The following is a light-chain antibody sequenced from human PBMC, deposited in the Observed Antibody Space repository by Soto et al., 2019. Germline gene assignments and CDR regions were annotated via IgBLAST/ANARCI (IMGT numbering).Light chain of an antibody. CDR2: GSY. V-gene: IGLV1-40*01. CDR1: SSNIGAGSD. CDR3: QSYDSSLSAWV. J-gene: IGLJ1*01. Sequence: QSVLTQPPSVSGAPGQRVTISCTVSSSNIGAGSDVHWYQQVPGTAPKLLVYGSYNRPSGVPDRFSGSKSGTSASLAITGLQAEDEADFYCQSYDSSLSAWVFGTGTKVTVL.